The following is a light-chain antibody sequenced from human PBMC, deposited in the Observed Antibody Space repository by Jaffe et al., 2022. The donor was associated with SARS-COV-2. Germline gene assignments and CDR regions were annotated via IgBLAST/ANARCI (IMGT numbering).Light chain of an antibody. Sequence: DIQMTQSPSSLSASVGDRVTITCRASQAIRNNLNWYQQKPGKAPKRLIYGASSLQSGVPTRFSGSGSGTEFTLTISSLQPEDFATYYCLHRDSYSPTFGQGTTVEVK. CDR1: QAIRNN. CDR2: GAS. V-gene: IGKV1-17*01. J-gene: IGKJ1*01. CDR3: LHRDSYSPT.